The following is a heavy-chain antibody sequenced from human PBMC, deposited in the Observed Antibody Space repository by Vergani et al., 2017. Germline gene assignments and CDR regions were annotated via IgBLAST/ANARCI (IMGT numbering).Heavy chain of an antibody. CDR1: GFTFSDYY. CDR2: ISSSSSYT. V-gene: IGHV3-11*06. Sequence: QVQLVESGGGLVKPGGSLRLSCAASGFTFSDYYMSWNRQAPGKGLEWVSSISSSSSYTNYADSVKGRFTISRDNAKNSLYLQMNSLRAEDTAVYYCAKSEDIVVVPAATHFYGMDVWGQGTTVTVSS. D-gene: IGHD2-2*01. CDR3: AKSEDIVVVPAATHFYGMDV. J-gene: IGHJ6*02.